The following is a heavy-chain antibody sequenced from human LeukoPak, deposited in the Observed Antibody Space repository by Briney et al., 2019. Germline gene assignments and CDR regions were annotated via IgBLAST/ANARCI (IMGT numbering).Heavy chain of an antibody. Sequence: SETLSLTCAVYGGSFSGCYWSWIRQPPGKGLEWIGEINHSGSTNYNPSLKSRVTISVDTSKNQFSLKLSSVTAADTAVYYCARGRYCSSTSSYWIRFDPWGQGTLVTVSS. V-gene: IGHV4-34*01. J-gene: IGHJ5*02. CDR1: GGSFSGCY. CDR2: INHSGST. CDR3: ARGRYCSSTSSYWIRFDP. D-gene: IGHD2-2*01.